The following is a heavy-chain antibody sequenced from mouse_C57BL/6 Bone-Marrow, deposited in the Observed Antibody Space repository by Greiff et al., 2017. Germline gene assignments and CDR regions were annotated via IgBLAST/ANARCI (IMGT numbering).Heavy chain of an antibody. D-gene: IGHD1-1*01. V-gene: IGHV1-55*01. CDR3: ASRSHWYFDV. CDR1: GYTFTSYW. CDR2: IYPGSGST. Sequence: QVQLQQSGAELVKPGASVKMSCKASGYTFTSYWITWVKQRPGQGLEWIGDIYPGSGSTNYNEKFKSKATLTVDTSSSTAYMQLSSLTSEDSAVYYCASRSHWYFDVWGTGTTVTVSS. J-gene: IGHJ1*03.